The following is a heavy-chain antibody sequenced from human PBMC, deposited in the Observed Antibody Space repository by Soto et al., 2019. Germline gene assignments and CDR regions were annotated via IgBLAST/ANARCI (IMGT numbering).Heavy chain of an antibody. Sequence: GGSLRLSCAASGFTFDDYAMHWVRQAPGKGLEWVSGISWNSGSIGYADSVKGRFTISRDNAKNSLYLQMNSLRAEDTALYYCAKDVSSGWYQYFQHWGQGTLVTVSS. V-gene: IGHV3-9*01. J-gene: IGHJ1*01. CDR1: GFTFDDYA. CDR2: ISWNSGSI. D-gene: IGHD6-19*01. CDR3: AKDVSSGWYQYFQH.